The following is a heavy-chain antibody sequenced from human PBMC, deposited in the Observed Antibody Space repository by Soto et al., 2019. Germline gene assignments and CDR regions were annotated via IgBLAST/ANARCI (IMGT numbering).Heavy chain of an antibody. Sequence: SVKVSCKASGGSLSTNPISWVRQAPGQGLEWMGGTGSGTGPGNHAQKFQGRLTVTADKSKSTVYMELNNLSSEDTAVYYCARRESGGFYRFFDSWGQGTLVTVSS. CDR2: TGSGTGPG. V-gene: IGHV1-69*06. J-gene: IGHJ4*02. D-gene: IGHD2-15*01. CDR3: ARRESGGFYRFFDS. CDR1: GGSLSTNP.